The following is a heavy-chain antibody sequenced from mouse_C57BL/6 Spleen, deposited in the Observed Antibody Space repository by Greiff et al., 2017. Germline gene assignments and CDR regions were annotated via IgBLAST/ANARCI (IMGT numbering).Heavy chain of an antibody. CDR1: GYTFTDYY. Sequence: VQVVESGAELVRPGASVKLSCKASGYTFTDYYINWVKQRPGQGLEWIARIYPGSGNTYYNEKFKGKATLTAEKSSSTAYMQLSSLTSEDSAVYFCALDYAMDYWGQGTSVTVSS. V-gene: IGHV1-76*01. J-gene: IGHJ4*01. CDR3: ALDYAMDY. CDR2: IYPGSGNT.